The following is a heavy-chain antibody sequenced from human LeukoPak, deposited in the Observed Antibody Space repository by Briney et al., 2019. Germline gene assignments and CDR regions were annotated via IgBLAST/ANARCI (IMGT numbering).Heavy chain of an antibody. CDR2: FNPEDGDT. CDR1: GCTLSELS. D-gene: IGHD3-9*01. Sequence: ASVQVSCKVSGCTLSELSMHWVRQTPGKGLEWMGGFNPEDGDTIYAQNFQGRLTMTEDTSTDTAYMELSSLRSEDTAVYYCATDFGYFDWLLTDSWGQGTLVTVSS. J-gene: IGHJ4*02. CDR3: ATDFGYFDWLLTDS. V-gene: IGHV1-24*01.